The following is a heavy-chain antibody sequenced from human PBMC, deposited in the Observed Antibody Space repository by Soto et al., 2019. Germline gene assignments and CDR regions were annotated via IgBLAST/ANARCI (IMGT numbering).Heavy chain of an antibody. CDR3: ARGPQGRWLQSLDY. CDR1: GFTFSSYA. V-gene: IGHV3-30-3*01. CDR2: ISYDGSNK. J-gene: IGHJ4*02. D-gene: IGHD5-12*01. Sequence: GGSLRLSCAASGFTFSSYAMHWVRQAPGKGLEWVAVISYDGSNKYYADSVKGRFTISRDNSKNTLYLQMNSLRAEDTAVYYCARGPQGRWLQSLDYWGQGTLVTVSS.